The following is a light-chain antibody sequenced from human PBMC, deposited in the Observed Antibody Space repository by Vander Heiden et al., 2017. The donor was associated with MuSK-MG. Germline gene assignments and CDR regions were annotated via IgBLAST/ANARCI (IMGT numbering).Light chain of an antibody. J-gene: IGKJ2*01. Sequence: DIQMTQSPSSLSASVGDRVTITCRASQGISNSLAWYQQKPGKAPKLLLYAASRLESGVPSRFSGSGYGTDYTLTISSRQPEDFAPYYCQQHDSNPPYTFGQGTKMEIK. V-gene: IGKV1-NL1*01. CDR1: QGISNS. CDR2: AAS. CDR3: QQHDSNPPYT.